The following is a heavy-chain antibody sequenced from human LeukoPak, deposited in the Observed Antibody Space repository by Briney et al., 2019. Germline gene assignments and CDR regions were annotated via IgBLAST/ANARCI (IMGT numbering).Heavy chain of an antibody. J-gene: IGHJ6*03. CDR2: IIPIFGTA. V-gene: IGHV1-69*13. D-gene: IGHD1-14*01. CDR1: GGTFSSYA. Sequence: VASVKVSCKASGGTFSSYAISWVRQAPGQGLEWMGGIIPIFGTANYAQKFQGRVTITADESTSTAYMELSSLRSEDTAVYYCARVWDSRTPSDYYMDVWGKGTTVTVSS. CDR3: ARVWDSRTPSDYYMDV.